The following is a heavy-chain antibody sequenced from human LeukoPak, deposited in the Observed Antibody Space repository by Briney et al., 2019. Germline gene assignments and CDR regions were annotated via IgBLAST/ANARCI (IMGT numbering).Heavy chain of an antibody. CDR3: ARSDYDRVEVDY. CDR2: INHSGST. V-gene: IGHV4-34*01. J-gene: IGHJ4*02. CDR1: GFTFSNAW. D-gene: IGHD3-22*01. Sequence: PGGSLRLSCANSGFTFSNAWMSWVRQPPGKGLEWIGEINHSGSTNYNPSLKSRVTISVDTSKNQFSLKLSSVTAADTAVYYCARSDYDRVEVDYWGQGTLVTVSS.